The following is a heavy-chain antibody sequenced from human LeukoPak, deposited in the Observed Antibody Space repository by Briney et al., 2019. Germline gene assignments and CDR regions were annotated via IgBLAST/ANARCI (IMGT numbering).Heavy chain of an antibody. V-gene: IGHV1-8*01. J-gene: IGHJ4*02. CDR1: GYTFTSYD. D-gene: IGHD6-13*01. CDR2: MNPNSGNT. CDR3: ARDPRYSSSWYLDY. Sequence: ASVKVSCKASGYTFTSYDINWVRQATGQGLEWMGWMNPNSGNTGYAQKFQGRVTMTRNTSISTAYMELSSLRSEDTAVYYCARDPRYSSSWYLDYWGQGTLVTVSS.